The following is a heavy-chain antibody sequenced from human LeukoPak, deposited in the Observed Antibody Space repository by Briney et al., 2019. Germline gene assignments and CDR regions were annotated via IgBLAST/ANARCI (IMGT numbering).Heavy chain of an antibody. D-gene: IGHD3-10*01. CDR2: ISSSSSYI. J-gene: IGHJ3*02. Sequence: GGSLRLSCAASGFMFRSYSMNWVRQAPGKGLEWVSSISSSSSYIFYADSVKGQFTISRDNAKKSLSLQMNSLRAEDTAVYYCARDRGEDYYGSGNYLRAFDIWGQGTMVTVSS. CDR3: ARDRGEDYYGSGNYLRAFDI. CDR1: GFMFRSYS. V-gene: IGHV3-21*01.